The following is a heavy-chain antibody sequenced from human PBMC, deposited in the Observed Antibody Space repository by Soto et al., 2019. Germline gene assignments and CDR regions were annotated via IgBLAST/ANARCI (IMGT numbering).Heavy chain of an antibody. V-gene: IGHV1-8*01. CDR1: GYTFTSYD. CDR3: ARGGYCSGGSCPLDMDV. Sequence: ASVKVSCKASGYTFTSYDINWVRQATGQGLEWMGWMNPNSGNTGYAQKFQGRVTMTRNTSISTAYMELSSLRSEDTAVYYCARGGYCSGGSCPLDMDVWGQGTTVTVS. J-gene: IGHJ6*02. CDR2: MNPNSGNT. D-gene: IGHD2-15*01.